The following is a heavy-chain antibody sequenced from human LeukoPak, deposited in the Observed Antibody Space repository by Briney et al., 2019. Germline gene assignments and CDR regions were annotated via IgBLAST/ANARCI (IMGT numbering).Heavy chain of an antibody. D-gene: IGHD2-21*02. CDR2: IKWNGAST. J-gene: IGHJ4*02. CDR3: ARERGHIVVVTAKHFDY. CDR1: GFTFDDHG. Sequence: GSLRLSCAASGFTFDDHGMSWVRQAPGKGLEWVSGIKWNGASTGYADSVKGRFTISRDNAKNSLYLQMNSLRAEDTAVYYCARERGHIVVVTAKHFDYWGQGTLVTVSS. V-gene: IGHV3-20*04.